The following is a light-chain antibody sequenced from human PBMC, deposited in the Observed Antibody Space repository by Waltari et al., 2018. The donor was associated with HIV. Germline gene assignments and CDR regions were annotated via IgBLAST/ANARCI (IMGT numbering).Light chain of an antibody. V-gene: IGLV1-40*01. CDR1: SSNTGANYD. CDR3: QSYDSSLSGSVV. J-gene: IGLJ2*01. CDR2: GNN. Sequence: QSVLTQPPSVSGAPGQRVTISCTGSSSNTGANYDVHWYQQFPGTAPKLLLSGNNDRPSGVPDRFSGSRSGTSASLAITGLQADDEADYYCQSYDSSLSGSVVFGGGTKLTVL.